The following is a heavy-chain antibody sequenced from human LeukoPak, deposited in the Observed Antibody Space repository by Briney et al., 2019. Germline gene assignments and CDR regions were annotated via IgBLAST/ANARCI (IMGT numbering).Heavy chain of an antibody. CDR3: ARDSAAAGSFDY. D-gene: IGHD6-13*01. CDR2: ISAYNGNT. Sequence: GASVKVSCKASGYTFTSYGISWVRQAPGKGLEWMGWISAYNGNTNYAQKLQGRVTMTTDTSTSTAYMELRSLRSDDTAVYYCARDSAAAGSFDYWGREPWSPSPQ. CDR1: GYTFTSYG. V-gene: IGHV1-18*01. J-gene: IGHJ4*02.